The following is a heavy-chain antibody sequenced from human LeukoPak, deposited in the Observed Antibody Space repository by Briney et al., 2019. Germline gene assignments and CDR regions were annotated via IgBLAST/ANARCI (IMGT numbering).Heavy chain of an antibody. CDR1: GFTFSSYA. J-gene: IGHJ3*02. CDR2: ISYDGSNK. CDR3: ARDDPDSGYEGGAFDI. Sequence: PGGSLRLSCAASGFTFSSYAMLWVRQASGKGLEWVAVISYDGSNKYYADSVKGRFTISRDNSKNTLYLQMNSLRAGDTAVYYCARDDPDSGYEGGAFDIWGQGTMVTVSS. D-gene: IGHD5-12*01. V-gene: IGHV3-30*04.